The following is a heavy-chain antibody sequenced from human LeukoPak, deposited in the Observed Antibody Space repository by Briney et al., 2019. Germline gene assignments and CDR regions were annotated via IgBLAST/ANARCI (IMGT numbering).Heavy chain of an antibody. J-gene: IGHJ5*02. D-gene: IGHD1-1*01. CDR1: GGSISSSDW. Sequence: SGPTLVNPSGTLSLTCAVSGGSISSSDWWSWVRQPPGKGLEWIGEIYHSGSTDYNPSLKSRVTISVDKSKNQFSLKLISVTAADTAVYYCARHRRWDNWNDSTSWFDPWGQGTLVTVSS. CDR2: IYHSGST. CDR3: ARHRRWDNWNDSTSWFDP. V-gene: IGHV4-4*02.